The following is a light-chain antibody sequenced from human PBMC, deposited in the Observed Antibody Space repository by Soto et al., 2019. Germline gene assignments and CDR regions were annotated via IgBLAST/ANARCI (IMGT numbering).Light chain of an antibody. CDR3: AAWDDSLNGWV. V-gene: IGLV2-14*01. CDR2: EVS. Sequence: QSVLTQPASVSGSPGQSITISCIGTISDVGGYDYVSWYQQHPGKAPKVIIYEVSHRPSGVSYRFSGSKSGNTASLTISGLQAEDEADYYCAAWDDSLNGWVFGGGTKVTVL. J-gene: IGLJ3*02. CDR1: ISDVGGYDY.